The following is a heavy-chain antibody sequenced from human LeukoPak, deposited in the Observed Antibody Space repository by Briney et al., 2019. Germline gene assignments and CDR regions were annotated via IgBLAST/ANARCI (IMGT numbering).Heavy chain of an antibody. CDR1: GFTFSSYA. Sequence: GSLRLSCAASGFTFSSYAMSWVRQAPGKGLEWIGSIYYSGSTYYNPSLKSRVTISVDTSKNQFSLKLSSVTAADTAVYYCARDRGSSGPDAFDIWGQGTMVTVSS. J-gene: IGHJ3*02. D-gene: IGHD3-22*01. CDR2: IYYSGST. V-gene: IGHV4-39*07. CDR3: ARDRGSSGPDAFDI.